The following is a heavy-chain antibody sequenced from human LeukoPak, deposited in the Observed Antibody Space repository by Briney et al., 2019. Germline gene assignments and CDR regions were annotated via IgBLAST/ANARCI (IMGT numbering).Heavy chain of an antibody. CDR3: ACSMIVVVIFDY. Sequence: SETLSLTCTVSGGSVSDYYWSWIRQSPGKGLEWIGRIYTSGSTNYNPSLKSRVTMSVDTSKNQFSLKLSSVTAADTAVYYCACSMIVVVIFDYWGQGTLVTVSS. CDR2: IYTSGST. V-gene: IGHV4-4*07. D-gene: IGHD3-22*01. CDR1: GGSVSDYY. J-gene: IGHJ4*02.